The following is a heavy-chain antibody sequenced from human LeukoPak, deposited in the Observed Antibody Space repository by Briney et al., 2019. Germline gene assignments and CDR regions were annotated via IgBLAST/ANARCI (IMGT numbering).Heavy chain of an antibody. CDR1: GFIFSDYY. V-gene: IGHV3-11*01. CDR2: ISSSGSTI. J-gene: IGHJ4*02. CDR3: ARARSDVWGSYYVY. Sequence: GGSLRLSCAASGFIFSDYYMSWIRQAPGKGLEWVPYISSSGSTIYYADSVKGRFTISRDNAKNSLYLQMNSLRAEDTAVYYCARARSDVWGSYYVYWGQGTLVTVSS. D-gene: IGHD3-16*01.